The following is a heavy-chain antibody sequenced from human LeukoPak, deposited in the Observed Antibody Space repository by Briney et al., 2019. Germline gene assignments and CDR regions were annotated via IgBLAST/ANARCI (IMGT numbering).Heavy chain of an antibody. CDR3: ARGKSLGYYYYGMDV. J-gene: IGHJ6*02. D-gene: IGHD3-16*01. Sequence: GASVKVSCKASGYTFTSYGISWVRQAPGQGLEWMGWISAYNGNTNYAQKLQGRVTMTTDTSTSTAYMELRSLRSDDTAVYYCARGKSLGYYYYGMDVWGQGTTVTVSS. CDR1: GYTFTSYG. V-gene: IGHV1-18*01. CDR2: ISAYNGNT.